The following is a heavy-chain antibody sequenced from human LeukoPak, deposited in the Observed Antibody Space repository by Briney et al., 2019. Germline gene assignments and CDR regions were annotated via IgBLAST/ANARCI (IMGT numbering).Heavy chain of an antibody. V-gene: IGHV3-30*03. J-gene: IGHJ4*02. CDR2: ISYDGSNR. CDR3: ARVVGYYYDSSGYPTYFDY. D-gene: IGHD3-22*01. Sequence: GGSLRLSYAVSGFTFSSYGMHWVRQAPGKGLEWVAVISYDGSNRYYADSVKGRFTISRDTSKNTLYLQMNSLRTEDTAVYYCARVVGYYYDSSGYPTYFDYWGQGTLVTASS. CDR1: GFTFSSYG.